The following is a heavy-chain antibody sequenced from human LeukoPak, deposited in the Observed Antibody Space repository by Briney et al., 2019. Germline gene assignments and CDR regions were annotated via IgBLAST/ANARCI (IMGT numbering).Heavy chain of an antibody. CDR2: ISGRSDNT. V-gene: IGHV3-23*01. J-gene: IGHJ4*02. Sequence: GASLRLSCAASGFIFSNYAMYWVRQAPGKGLEWVSAISGRSDNTYYADSVKGRFTLSRDSSKNTLYLKMNSLRADDTAVYYCAKWGDYDVLTGYSVSAFWGQGTLVTVSS. CDR3: AKWGDYDVLTGYSVSAF. D-gene: IGHD3-9*01. CDR1: GFIFSNYA.